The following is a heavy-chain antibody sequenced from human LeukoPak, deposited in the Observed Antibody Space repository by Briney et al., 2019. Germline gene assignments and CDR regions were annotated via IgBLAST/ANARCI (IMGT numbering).Heavy chain of an antibody. V-gene: IGHV3-21*01. J-gene: IGHJ4*02. CDR1: GFTFSNYT. CDR3: ATYSRE. D-gene: IGHD5-18*01. CDR2: ISSCSSYI. Sequence: GGSLRLSCAASGFTFSNYTMNWVRQAPGKGLEGVSSISSCSSYIYYADSLKGRFTISRDNAKNSLYLQMTSLRAEDTAVYYCATYSREWGQGTLVTVSS.